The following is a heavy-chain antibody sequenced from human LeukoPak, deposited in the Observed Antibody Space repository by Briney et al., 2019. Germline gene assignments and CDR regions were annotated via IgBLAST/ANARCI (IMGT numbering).Heavy chain of an antibody. CDR2: FDPEDGET. D-gene: IGHD6-13*01. J-gene: IGHJ6*02. V-gene: IGHV1-24*01. CDR1: GYTLTELS. Sequence: ASVKLSCKASGYTLTELSMHWVRQAPGKGLEWMGGFDPEDGETIYAQTFQGRVTMTEDTSTDTAYMELSSLRSEDTAVYYCASGRGTMGSSWDYYYYGMDVWGQGTTVTVSS. CDR3: ASGRGTMGSSWDYYYYGMDV.